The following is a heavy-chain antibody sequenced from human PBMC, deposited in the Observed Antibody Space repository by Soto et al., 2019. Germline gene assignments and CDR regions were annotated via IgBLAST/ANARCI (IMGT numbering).Heavy chain of an antibody. CDR2: ISYSGST. D-gene: IGHD6-13*01. J-gene: IGHJ4*02. Sequence: QVQLQESGPGLVKPSETLSLTCTVSSDSISSYYWSWIRQPPGKRLEWIGYISYSGSTDYNPSLKSRVTISGDTSKNQFSLKVSSVTAADTAVYYCARVTSWQLPFDYWGQGTLVTVSS. CDR3: ARVTSWQLPFDY. CDR1: SDSISSYY. V-gene: IGHV4-59*01.